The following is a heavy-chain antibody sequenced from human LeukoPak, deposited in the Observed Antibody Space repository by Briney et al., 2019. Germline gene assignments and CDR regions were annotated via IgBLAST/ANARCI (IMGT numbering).Heavy chain of an antibody. D-gene: IGHD6-6*01. CDR1: GDFISSANYY. CDR3: ARGRMVGSSSRRYYFDY. CDR2: IYTSGTT. Sequence: SETLSLTCGVSGDFISSANYYWNWIRQSAGKGLEWIGRIYTSGTTNYNPSLRSRVTISADTSKNQFSLKLNSVTATDTAIYYCARGRMVGSSSRRYYFDYWGQGTLVTVSS. V-gene: IGHV4-61*02. J-gene: IGHJ4*02.